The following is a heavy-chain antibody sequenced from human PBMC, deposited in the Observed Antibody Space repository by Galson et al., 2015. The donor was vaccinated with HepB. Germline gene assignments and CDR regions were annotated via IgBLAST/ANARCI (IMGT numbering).Heavy chain of an antibody. J-gene: IGHJ3*02. Sequence: SVKVSCKASAYTFTSYGISWVRQAPGQGLEWIGWINAYNGNTNYAQKFQGRVTMTTDTSTSTAYMELRSLRSDDTAVYYCAREVAVAGTGDAFDIWGQGTMVTVSS. D-gene: IGHD6-19*01. CDR2: INAYNGNT. CDR3: AREVAVAGTGDAFDI. V-gene: IGHV1-18*01. CDR1: AYTFTSYG.